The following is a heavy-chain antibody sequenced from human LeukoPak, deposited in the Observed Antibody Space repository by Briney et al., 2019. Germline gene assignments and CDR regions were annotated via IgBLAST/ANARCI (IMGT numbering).Heavy chain of an antibody. D-gene: IGHD3-22*01. J-gene: IGHJ3*01. CDR3: ATAQTYYSDSSGLRDAFDV. CDR1: GFNFGSYT. Sequence: GGSLRLSCAASGFNFGSYTMHWVRQAPGKGLEWISSISNGGTFIYYGDLLKGRFTISRDNANNSVFLRMNNLRAEDTAVYYCATAQTYYSDSSGLRDAFDVWGQGTMVAVSS. V-gene: IGHV3-21*01. CDR2: ISNGGTFI.